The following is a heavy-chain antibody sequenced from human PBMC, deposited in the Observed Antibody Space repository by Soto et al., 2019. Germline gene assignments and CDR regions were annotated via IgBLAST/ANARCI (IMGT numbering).Heavy chain of an antibody. CDR1: GGSFSSSA. J-gene: IGHJ6*02. V-gene: IGHV1-69*01. D-gene: IGHD6-19*01. CDR2: IIPIFGVA. Sequence: SCKASGGSFSSSAISWVRQAPGQGLEWMGGIIPIFGVANYAQKFQGRVTIAADESTSTASMELSSLRSEDTAVYYCARVSIAVAGSHPYYYYYGMDVWGQGTTVTVSS. CDR3: ARVSIAVAGSHPYYYYYGMDV.